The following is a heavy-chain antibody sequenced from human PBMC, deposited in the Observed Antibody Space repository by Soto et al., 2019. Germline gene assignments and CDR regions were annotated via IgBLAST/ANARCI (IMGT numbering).Heavy chain of an antibody. CDR2: SYHSGST. Sequence: QLQLQESGSGLVKPSQTLSLTCAVSGGSISSGGYSWSWIRQPPGKGLEWIGYSYHSGSTYYNPSLKSPVTLLVDRSKNQFSLKLSSVTAADTAVYFCARGYCSGGSCYSDYYGMDVWGQGTTVTVSS. D-gene: IGHD2-15*01. CDR1: GGSISSGGYS. V-gene: IGHV4-30-2*01. J-gene: IGHJ6*02. CDR3: ARGYCSGGSCYSDYYGMDV.